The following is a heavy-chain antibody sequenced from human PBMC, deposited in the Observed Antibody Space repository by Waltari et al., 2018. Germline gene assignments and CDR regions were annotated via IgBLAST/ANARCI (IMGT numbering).Heavy chain of an antibody. CDR1: GYTLTALS. CDR3: ATAKPHCTGGVCFPGLFDY. CDR2: FDPEDGET. V-gene: IGHV1-24*01. D-gene: IGHD2-8*02. Sequence: QVQLVQSGAEVKKPGASVKVSCKVSGYTLTALSMHWVRQAPGKGLEWMGGFDPEDGETIYAQKFQGRVTMTEDTSTDTAYMELSSLRSEDTAVYYCATAKPHCTGGVCFPGLFDYWGQGTLVTVSS. J-gene: IGHJ4*02.